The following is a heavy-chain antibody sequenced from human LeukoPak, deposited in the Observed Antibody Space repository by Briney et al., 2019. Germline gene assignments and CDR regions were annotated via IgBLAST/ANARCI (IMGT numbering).Heavy chain of an antibody. CDR2: MNPNSGNT. CDR3: ARERRGLDSSSSGIDY. Sequence: VASVKVSCKASGYTFTSYDINWVRQATGQGLEWMGWMNPNSGNTGYAQKFQGRVTITRNTSISTAYMELSSLRSEDTAVYYCARERRGLDSSSSGIDYWGQGTLVTVSS. J-gene: IGHJ4*02. D-gene: IGHD6-6*01. V-gene: IGHV1-8*03. CDR1: GYTFTSYD.